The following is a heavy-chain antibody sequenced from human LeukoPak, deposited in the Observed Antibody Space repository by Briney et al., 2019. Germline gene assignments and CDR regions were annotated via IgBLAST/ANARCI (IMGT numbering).Heavy chain of an antibody. CDR1: GGSFSGYY. Sequence: SETLSLTCAVYGGSFSGYYWSWIRQPPGKGLEWIGEINHSGSTNYNPSLKSRVTISVDTSKNQFSLKLSSVTAADTAVYYSARGRQYDYVWGSYRSRNWFDPWGQGTLVTVSS. J-gene: IGHJ5*02. D-gene: IGHD3-16*02. V-gene: IGHV4-34*01. CDR3: ARGRQYDYVWGSYRSRNWFDP. CDR2: INHSGST.